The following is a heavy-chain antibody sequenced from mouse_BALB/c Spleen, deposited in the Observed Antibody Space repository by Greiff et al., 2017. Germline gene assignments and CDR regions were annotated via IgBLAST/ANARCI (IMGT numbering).Heavy chain of an antibody. J-gene: IGHJ2*01. D-gene: IGHD2-1*01. CDR1: GYTFTSYW. CDR3: TRGAYGNYFDY. CDR2: IDPSDSYT. V-gene: IGHV1S127*01. Sequence: VQLQQPGAELVKPGASVKMSCKASGYTFTSYWMHWVKQRPGQGLEWIGTIDPSDSYTSYNQKFKGKATLTVDTSSSTAYMQLSSLTSEDSAVYYCTRGAYGNYFDYWGQGTTLTVSS.